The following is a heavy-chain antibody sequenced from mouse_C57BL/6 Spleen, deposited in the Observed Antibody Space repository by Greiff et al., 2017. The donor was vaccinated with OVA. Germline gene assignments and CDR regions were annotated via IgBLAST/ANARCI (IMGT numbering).Heavy chain of an antibody. CDR2: IDPETGGT. CDR1: GYTFTDYE. Sequence: QVQLQQSGAELVRPGASVTLSCKASGYTFTDYEMHWVKQTPVHGLEWIGAIDPETGGTAYNQKFKGKAILTADKSSSTAYMELRSLTSEDSAVYYRTREELGRDWFAYWGQGTLVTVSA. D-gene: IGHD4-1*01. V-gene: IGHV1-15*01. J-gene: IGHJ3*01. CDR3: TREELGRDWFAY.